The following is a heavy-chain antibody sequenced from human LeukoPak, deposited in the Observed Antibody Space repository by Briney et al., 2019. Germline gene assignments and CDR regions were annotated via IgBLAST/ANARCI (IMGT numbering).Heavy chain of an antibody. Sequence: PSETLSLTCAVYGGSFSGYYWSWIRQPPGKGLECIGEINHSGSTNYNPSLKSRVTISVDTSKNQFSLKLSSVTAADTAVYYCARVYCSGGSRYSYFDYWGQGTLVTVSS. CDR3: ARVYCSGGSRYSYFDY. J-gene: IGHJ4*02. CDR2: INHSGST. V-gene: IGHV4-34*01. D-gene: IGHD2-15*01. CDR1: GGSFSGYY.